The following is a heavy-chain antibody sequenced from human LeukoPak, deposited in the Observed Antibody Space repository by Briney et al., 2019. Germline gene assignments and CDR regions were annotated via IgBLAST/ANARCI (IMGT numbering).Heavy chain of an antibody. CDR3: ARDNRYSSSWYLDY. V-gene: IGHV4-31*03. J-gene: IGHJ4*02. D-gene: IGHD6-13*01. Sequence: PSETLSLTCTVSGGSISSGGYYWSWIRQHPGKGLEWIGYIYYSGSTYYNPSLKSRVTISVDTSKNQFSLKLSSVTAADTAVYYCARDNRYSSSWYLDYWGQGTLVTVSS. CDR2: IYYSGST. CDR1: GGSISSGGYY.